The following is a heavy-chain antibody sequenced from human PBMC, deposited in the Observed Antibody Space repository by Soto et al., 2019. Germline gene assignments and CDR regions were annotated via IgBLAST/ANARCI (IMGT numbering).Heavy chain of an antibody. CDR1: GGSISSGDYY. D-gene: IGHD5-18*01. CDR3: ARVVSLMDTAMFYYFDY. J-gene: IGHJ4*02. V-gene: IGHV4-30-4*01. CDR2: IYYSGST. Sequence: SETLSLSCTVSGGSISSGDYYWSWIRQPPGKGLEWIGYIYYSGSTYYNPSLKSRVTISVDTSKNQFSLKLSSVTAADTAVYYCARVVSLMDTAMFYYFDYWGEGTLVTVSS.